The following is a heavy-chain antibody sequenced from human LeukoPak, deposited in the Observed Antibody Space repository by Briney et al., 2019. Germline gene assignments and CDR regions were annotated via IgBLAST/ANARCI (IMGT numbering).Heavy chain of an antibody. CDR3: AKDFCSGGSCDWFDP. D-gene: IGHD2-15*01. CDR1: GFTFSSYA. J-gene: IGHJ5*02. Sequence: GGSLRLSCAASGFTFSSYAMSWVRQAPGKGLEWVSGLSGTGGTTYYADSVKGRFTISRDNSKNTLYLQMNSLRAEDTAVYYCAKDFCSGGSCDWFDPWGQGTLVTVSS. CDR2: LSGTGGTT. V-gene: IGHV3-23*01.